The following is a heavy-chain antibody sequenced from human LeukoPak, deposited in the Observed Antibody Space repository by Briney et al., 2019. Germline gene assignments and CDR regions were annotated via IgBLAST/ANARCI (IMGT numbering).Heavy chain of an antibody. CDR2: IIPIFGTA. D-gene: IGHD3-10*01. CDR1: GGTFSSYA. Sequence: RASVKVSCKASGGTFSSYAISWVRQAPGQGLEWMGGIIPIFGTANYAQKFQGRVTITADESTSTAYMELSSLRSEDTAVYYCATAAPGYYGSGSYSGPFDYWGQGTLVTVSS. J-gene: IGHJ4*02. V-gene: IGHV1-69*13. CDR3: ATAAPGYYGSGSYSGPFDY.